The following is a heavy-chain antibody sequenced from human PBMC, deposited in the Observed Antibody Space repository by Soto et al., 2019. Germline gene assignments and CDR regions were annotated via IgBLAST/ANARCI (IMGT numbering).Heavy chain of an antibody. Sequence: GGSLRLSCAASGFTFSSYDMHWVRQAPGKGLEWVAIISYDGSNKYYADYVKGRFTNSRDNSKNTLYLQMNSLRAEDTALYYCGKEGQAVAGGDSWGQGTLVTVPS. CDR1: GFTFSSYD. V-gene: IGHV3-30*18. CDR3: GKEGQAVAGGDS. J-gene: IGHJ4*02. D-gene: IGHD6-19*01. CDR2: ISYDGSNK.